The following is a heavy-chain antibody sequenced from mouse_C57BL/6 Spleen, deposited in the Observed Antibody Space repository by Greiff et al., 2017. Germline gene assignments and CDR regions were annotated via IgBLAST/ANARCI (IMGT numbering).Heavy chain of an antibody. CDR2: IYPGDGDT. CDR1: GYAFSSYW. Sequence: QVQLQQSGAELVQPGASVKISCKASGYAFSSYWMNWVKQRPGKGLEWIGQIYPGDGDTNYNGKFKGKATLTADKSSSTAYMQLSSLTSEDSAVYFCATHGLYYGSSWGFAYWGQGTLVTVSA. V-gene: IGHV1-80*01. D-gene: IGHD1-1*01. CDR3: ATHGLYYGSSWGFAY. J-gene: IGHJ3*01.